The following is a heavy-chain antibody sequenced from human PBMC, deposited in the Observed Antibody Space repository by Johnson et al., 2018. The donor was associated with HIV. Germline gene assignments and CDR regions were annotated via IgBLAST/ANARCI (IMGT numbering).Heavy chain of an antibody. CDR3: ARSNQPGDAFDI. Sequence: VQLVESGGGLIQRGGSLRLSCAASGFTVSSNYMSWVRQAPGKGLEWVSVIYSGGRIYYADFVKGRSTISRDNSKNTLYLQMNSLRAEDTAVYYCARSNQPGDAFDIWGQGTMVTVSS. D-gene: IGHD2-2*01. J-gene: IGHJ3*02. CDR1: GFTVSSNY. CDR2: IYSGGRI. V-gene: IGHV3-53*01.